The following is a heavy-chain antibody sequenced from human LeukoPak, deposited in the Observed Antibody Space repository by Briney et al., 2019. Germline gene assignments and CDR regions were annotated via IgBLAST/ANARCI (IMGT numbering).Heavy chain of an antibody. V-gene: IGHV1-69*13. J-gene: IGHJ5*02. CDR1: GGTFSSYA. D-gene: IGHD3-3*01. Sequence: SVKVSCKAPGGTFSSYAISWVRQAPGQGLEWTGGIIPIFGTANYAQKFQGRVTITADESTSTAYMELSSLRSGDTAVYYCARMEGNWFDPWGQGTLVTVSS. CDR3: ARMEGNWFDP. CDR2: IIPIFGTA.